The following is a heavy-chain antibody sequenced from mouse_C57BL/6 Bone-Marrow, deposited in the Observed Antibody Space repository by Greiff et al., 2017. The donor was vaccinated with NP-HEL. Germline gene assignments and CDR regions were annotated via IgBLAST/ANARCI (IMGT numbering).Heavy chain of an antibody. Sequence: QVQLQQPGAELVRPGSSVKLSCKASGYTFTSYWMDWVKQRPGQGLEWIGNIYPYDSETHYNQKFKDKATLTVDKSSSTAYMQLSSLTSEDSAVYYCARSRWLIRLVLFAYWGQGTLVTVSA. CDR1: GYTFTSYW. CDR2: IYPYDSET. J-gene: IGHJ3*01. CDR3: ARSRWLIRLVLFAY. V-gene: IGHV1-61*01. D-gene: IGHD2-3*01.